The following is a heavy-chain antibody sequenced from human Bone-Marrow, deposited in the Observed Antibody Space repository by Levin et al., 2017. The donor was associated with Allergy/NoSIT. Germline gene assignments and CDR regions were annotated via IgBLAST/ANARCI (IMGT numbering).Heavy chain of an antibody. D-gene: IGHD3-22*01. Sequence: GGSLRLSCAASGLTVSSNYMSWVRQAPGKGLEWVSVIYSGGRTYYADSVKGRFTISRDNSKNTLYLQMNSLRAEDTAVYYCARDRISGNYDSSASYLWYYYGMDVWGQGTTVTVSS. V-gene: IGHV3-53*01. CDR1: GLTVSSNY. CDR2: IYSGGRT. J-gene: IGHJ6*02. CDR3: ARDRISGNYDSSASYLWYYYGMDV.